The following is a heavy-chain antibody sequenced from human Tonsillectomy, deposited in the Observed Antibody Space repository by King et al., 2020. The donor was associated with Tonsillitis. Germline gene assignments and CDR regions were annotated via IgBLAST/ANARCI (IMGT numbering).Heavy chain of an antibody. CDR3: ATTSGPGGTFDF. CDR1: GITFSSYW. D-gene: IGHD3-16*01. Sequence: VQLVESGGGLVQPGGSLRLSCAASGITFSSYWMSWVRQTPGKGLEWVANIKQDGSEKYYVDSVKGRFTISRDNAKNSLYLHMNSLRAEDMAVYYCATTSGPGGTFDFWGQGTMSPSLQ. CDR2: IKQDGSEK. V-gene: IGHV3-7*03. J-gene: IGHJ3*01.